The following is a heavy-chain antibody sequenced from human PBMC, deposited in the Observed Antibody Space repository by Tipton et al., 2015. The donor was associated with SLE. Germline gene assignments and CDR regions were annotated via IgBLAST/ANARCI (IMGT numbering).Heavy chain of an antibody. CDR3: ARKWELLRGCCFDL. Sequence: LRLSCAVYGGSFSGYYWSWIRQPPGKGLEWIGEINHSGSTTYNPSLKSRVTISVDTSKNQFSLKLSSGTAADTAVYYCARKWELLRGCCFDLGGLGPLFTFSS. J-gene: IGHJ2*01. CDR2: INHSGST. D-gene: IGHD1-26*01. V-gene: IGHV4-34*01. CDR1: GGSFSGYY.